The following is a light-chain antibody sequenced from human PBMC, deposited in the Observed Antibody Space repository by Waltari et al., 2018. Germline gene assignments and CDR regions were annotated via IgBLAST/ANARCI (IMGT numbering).Light chain of an antibody. V-gene: IGLV1-47*01. CDR3: ASWDGSLGGVV. Sequence: QSVLSQPPSASGTPGQRVTISCSGSDYNIGNHFVYWYHQLPGAAPKLLIYRNKPRPSGVPGRFSGSKSGPSASLAISGLRSEDEALDYCASWDGSLGGVVFGGGTKLTVL. CDR1: DYNIGNHF. J-gene: IGLJ2*01. CDR2: RNK.